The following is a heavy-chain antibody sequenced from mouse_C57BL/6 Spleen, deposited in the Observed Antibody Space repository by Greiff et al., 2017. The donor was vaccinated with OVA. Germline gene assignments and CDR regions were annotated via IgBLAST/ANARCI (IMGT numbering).Heavy chain of an antibody. CDR1: GYKFTGYW. CDR3: ARRGAYYDYDEGGFDY. D-gene: IGHD2-4*01. J-gene: IGHJ2*01. CDR2: ILPGSGST. Sequence: QVQLKESGAELMKPGASVKLSCKATGYKFTGYWIEWVKQRPGHGLEWIGEILPGSGSTNYNEKFKGKATFTADTSSNTAYMQLSSLTTEDSAIYYCARRGAYYDYDEGGFDYWGQGTTLTVSS. V-gene: IGHV1-9*01.